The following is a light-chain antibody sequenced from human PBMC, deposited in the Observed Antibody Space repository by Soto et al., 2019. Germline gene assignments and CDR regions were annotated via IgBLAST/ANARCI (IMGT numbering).Light chain of an antibody. Sequence: EVVLTQSPGTLSLSAGQGATLSCTASQSVRSSYLAWYQQKPGQAPTLLIYGASTRATGIPDRFSGSGSGTDFTLTISRLEPEDFAVYFCQQYGSSLITFGQWTRLEIK. V-gene: IGKV3-20*01. CDR3: QQYGSSLIT. CDR2: GAS. J-gene: IGKJ5*01. CDR1: QSVRSSY.